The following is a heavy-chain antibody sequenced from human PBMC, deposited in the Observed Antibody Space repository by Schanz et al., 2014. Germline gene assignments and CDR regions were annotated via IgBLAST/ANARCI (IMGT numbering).Heavy chain of an antibody. CDR2: ISSGDRNI. V-gene: IGHV3-21*04. CDR1: GFIFSAYT. CDR3: VKDPDKYNWNDVEGMDV. Sequence: EVQLVESGGGLVKPGESLRLSCAASGFIFSAYTMNWVRQAPGKGLEWVSSISSGDRNISYADSLKGRFTISRDNSKNALYLQMKSLRVEDTAVYYCVKDPDKYNWNDVEGMDVWGPGTTVTVSS. J-gene: IGHJ6*01. D-gene: IGHD1-1*01.